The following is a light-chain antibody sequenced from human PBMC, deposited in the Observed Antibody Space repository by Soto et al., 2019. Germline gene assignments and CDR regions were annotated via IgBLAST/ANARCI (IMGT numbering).Light chain of an antibody. V-gene: IGKV3-15*01. CDR2: GAS. CDR1: QSVSGN. Sequence: EIVMTQSPATLSVSPGERATLSCRASQSVSGNLAWYQQNPGRAPRLLIYGASARATDIPARFSGSGSGTEFTLTISSLQSEDFALYYCQHYYKLPYTFGQGTRLEIK. J-gene: IGKJ2*01. CDR3: QHYYKLPYT.